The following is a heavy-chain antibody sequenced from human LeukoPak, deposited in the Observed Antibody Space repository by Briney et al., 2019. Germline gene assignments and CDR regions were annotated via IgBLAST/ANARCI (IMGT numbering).Heavy chain of an antibody. Sequence: SETLSLTCTVSGGSINNYYWSWIRQPPGKGLEWIAYIYETGHTGYNPSLKTRVTISLDTSKNQFSMKLNSVTAADTAVYYCARHFLRGGFDSWGQGTLVAVSS. D-gene: IGHD5-12*01. CDR1: GGSINNYY. V-gene: IGHV4-59*08. J-gene: IGHJ4*02. CDR3: ARHFLRGGFDS. CDR2: IYETGHT.